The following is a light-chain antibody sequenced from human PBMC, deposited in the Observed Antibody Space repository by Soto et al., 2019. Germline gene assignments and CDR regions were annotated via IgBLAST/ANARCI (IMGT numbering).Light chain of an antibody. CDR2: DAS. J-gene: IGKJ2*01. CDR3: QQRSNWPPT. Sequence: EIVLTQSPATLSLSPGERATLSCRASQSVSSYLAWYQQKPGQAPRLLIYDASNRATVIPARFSGSGSGTAFTLTISSLEPEDFAVYYCQQRSNWPPTFGQGTKLEIK. CDR1: QSVSSY. V-gene: IGKV3-11*01.